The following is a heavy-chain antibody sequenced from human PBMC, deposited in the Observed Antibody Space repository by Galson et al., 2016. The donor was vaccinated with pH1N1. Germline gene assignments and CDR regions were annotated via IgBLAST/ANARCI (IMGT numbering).Heavy chain of an antibody. J-gene: IGHJ6*02. Sequence: SLRLSCAASGFTFTNYWMLWVRQAPGRGLEWVANINQDGSKKYHVDSVKGRFTISRDNAKNSLYLQMSSLRADDTAVYDCATLGGDIVVVPDATDYYYGLDVWGQGTTVSVSS. CDR3: ATLGGDIVVVPDATDYYYGLDV. D-gene: IGHD2-2*01. V-gene: IGHV3-7*01. CDR2: INQDGSKK. CDR1: GFTFTNYW.